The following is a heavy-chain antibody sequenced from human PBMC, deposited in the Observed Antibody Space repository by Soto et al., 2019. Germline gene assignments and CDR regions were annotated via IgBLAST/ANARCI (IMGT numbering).Heavy chain of an antibody. CDR3: ARDRGVTHLDP. CDR2: IWSAGSNK. CDR1: GLIFSSHG. J-gene: IGHJ5*01. D-gene: IGHD3-10*01. V-gene: IGHV3-33*01. Sequence: QVQLVESGGDVVQPGRSLRLSCAASGLIFSSHGMNWVRRAPGTGLEWVAFIWSAGSNKYYSDSVKGRFTISRDDSKNTLYLQMHSLRAEDTAVYYCARDRGVTHLDPWGQGTLVTVSS.